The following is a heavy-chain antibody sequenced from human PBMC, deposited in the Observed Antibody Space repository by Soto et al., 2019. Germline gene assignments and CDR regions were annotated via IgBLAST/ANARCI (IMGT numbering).Heavy chain of an antibody. Sequence: QVQLVQSGAEEKKPGASVKVSCKASGYTFTGYAMHWVRQAPGQRLEWMGWINAGNGNTKYSQKFQGRVTITRDTSASTAYMELSSLRSEDTAVYYCARAVAVPADCDYWGQGTLVTVSS. CDR1: GYTFTGYA. CDR3: ARAVAVPADCDY. V-gene: IGHV1-3*05. D-gene: IGHD6-19*01. J-gene: IGHJ4*02. CDR2: INAGNGNT.